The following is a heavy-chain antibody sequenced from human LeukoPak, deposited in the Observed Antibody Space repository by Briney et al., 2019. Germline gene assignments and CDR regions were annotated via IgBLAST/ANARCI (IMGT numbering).Heavy chain of an antibody. V-gene: IGHV1-46*01. CDR3: ARDRLVGATSVYYYYGMDV. J-gene: IGHJ6*02. Sequence: GASVKVSCKASGYTFTGYYMHWVRQAPGQGLEWMGIINPSGGSTSYAQKFQGRVTMTRDTSTSTVYMELSSLRSEDTAVYYCARDRLVGATSVYYYYGMDVWGQGTTVTVSS. CDR2: INPSGGST. CDR1: GYTFTGYY. D-gene: IGHD1-26*01.